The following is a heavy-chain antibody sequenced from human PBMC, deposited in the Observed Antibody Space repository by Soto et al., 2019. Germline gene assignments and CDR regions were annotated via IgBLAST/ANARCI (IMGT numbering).Heavy chain of an antibody. V-gene: IGHV4-4*02. CDR3: ARRRMDTAMVLFDY. D-gene: IGHD5-18*01. Sequence: SETLSLTCTFSGGSIMSANWCSGVRQPPGKGLEWIGEIYHSGSINYNPSLNSRVTISVDKSKNHFSMTLSSVTAADTAVYYCARRRMDTAMVLFDYWGQGTLVTVSS. CDR1: GGSIMSANW. J-gene: IGHJ4*02. CDR2: IYHSGSI.